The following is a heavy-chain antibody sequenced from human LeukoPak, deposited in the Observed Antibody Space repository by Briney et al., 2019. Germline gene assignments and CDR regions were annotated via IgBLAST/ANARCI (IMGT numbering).Heavy chain of an antibody. V-gene: IGHV3-48*03. CDR1: GFTFSTYA. CDR2: ISSSGYSI. Sequence: PGGSLRLSCAASGFTFSTYAMNWVRQAPGGGLEWVSYISSSGYSIYYADSVKGRFNISRDNAKSSLYLQMDSLRAEDTSVYYCARHDSSGPIDYWGQGTLVTVSS. CDR3: ARHDSSGPIDY. D-gene: IGHD3-22*01. J-gene: IGHJ4*02.